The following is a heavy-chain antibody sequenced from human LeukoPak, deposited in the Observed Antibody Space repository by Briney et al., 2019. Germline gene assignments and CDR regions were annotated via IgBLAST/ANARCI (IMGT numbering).Heavy chain of an antibody. Sequence: SGTLSLTCGVSGCSISSTNWWTCVRQPPGEGLEWIGEVHLSGRTNYNPSLESRVTMSVDMSENHISLKLTSVTAADTAVYYCAREGGPYRPLDYSGQGSLVTVSS. CDR2: VHLSGRT. J-gene: IGHJ4*02. CDR3: AREGGPYRPLDY. V-gene: IGHV4-4*02. CDR1: GCSISSTNW.